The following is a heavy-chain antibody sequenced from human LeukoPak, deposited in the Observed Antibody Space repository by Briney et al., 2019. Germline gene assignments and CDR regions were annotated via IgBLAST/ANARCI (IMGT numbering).Heavy chain of an antibody. CDR2: IIPIFGTA. CDR1: GGTFSSYA. Sequence: SVKVSCKASGGTFSSYAISWVPQAPGQGLEWIGGIIPIFGTANYAQKFQGRVTITTDESTSTAYMELSSLRSEDTAVYYCARAVLWIQRPYYFDYWGQGTLVTVSS. CDR3: ARAVLWIQRPYYFDY. V-gene: IGHV1-69*05. D-gene: IGHD5-18*01. J-gene: IGHJ4*02.